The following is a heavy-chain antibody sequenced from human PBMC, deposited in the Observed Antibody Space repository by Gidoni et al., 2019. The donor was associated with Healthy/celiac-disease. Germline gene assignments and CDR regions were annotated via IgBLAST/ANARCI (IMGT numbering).Heavy chain of an antibody. CDR3: ARDMCSSTSCYLNYYYGMDV. J-gene: IGHJ6*02. CDR2: IIPILGIA. D-gene: IGHD2-2*01. V-gene: IGHV1-69*08. CDR1: GGTFSSST. Sequence: QVQLVQSGAEVKKPGSSVKVSCKASGGTFSSSTLSWVRQAPGQGLEWMGRIIPILGIANYAQKFQGRVTITADKSTSTAYMELSSLRSEDTAVYYCARDMCSSTSCYLNYYYGMDVWGQGTTVTVSS.